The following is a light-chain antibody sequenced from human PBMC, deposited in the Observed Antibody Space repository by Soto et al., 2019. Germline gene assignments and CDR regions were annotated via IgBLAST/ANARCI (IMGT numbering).Light chain of an antibody. CDR1: QDISDY. CDR2: DAT. Sequence: DFQMTQSPASLSASVGDRVTITCQASQDISDYLNWYQQKPGAAPKLLIHDATNLQAGVPSRFSGSRSGTEFTFTLSSLEPEDVATYYCQQYDNSPLTFGGGTKVEIK. CDR3: QQYDNSPLT. J-gene: IGKJ4*01. V-gene: IGKV1-33*01.